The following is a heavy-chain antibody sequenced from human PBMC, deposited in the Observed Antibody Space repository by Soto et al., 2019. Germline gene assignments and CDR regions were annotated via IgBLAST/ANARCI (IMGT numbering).Heavy chain of an antibody. CDR3: AKGGVSDAFDI. J-gene: IGHJ3*02. V-gene: IGHV3-30*18. CDR2: ISYDGSNK. D-gene: IGHD3-16*01. Sequence: QVQLVESGGGVVQPGRSLRLSCAASGFTFSSYGMHWVRQAPGKGLEWVAVISYDGSNKYYADSVKGRFTFSRDNSKNTRYLQMNSLRAEDTAVYYCAKGGVSDAFDIWGQGTMVTVSS. CDR1: GFTFSSYG.